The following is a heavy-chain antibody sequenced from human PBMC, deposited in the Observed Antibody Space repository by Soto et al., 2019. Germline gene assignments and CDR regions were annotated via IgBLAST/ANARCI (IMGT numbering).Heavy chain of an antibody. D-gene: IGHD3-3*01. CDR1: GFTVSSNS. CDR3: ARNDFWSGFYYSYGMDV. Sequence: LRLSCAASGFTVSSNSMSWVRQAPGKGLELVSVIYSGGSTYYADSVKGRFTISRDNSKNTLYLHLNSLRAEDTAVYYCARNDFWSGFYYSYGMDVGGQGTTVTVSS. CDR2: IYSGGST. V-gene: IGHV3-53*01. J-gene: IGHJ6*02.